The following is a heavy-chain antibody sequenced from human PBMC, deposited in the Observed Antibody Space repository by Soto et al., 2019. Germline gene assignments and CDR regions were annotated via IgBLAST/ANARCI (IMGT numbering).Heavy chain of an antibody. CDR1: GDSVSSNSAA. Sequence: SQTLSLTCAISGDSVSSNSAAWNWIRQSPSRGLEWLGRTYYRSKWYNDYAVTVKTRITINPDTSKNHFSLQLNTVTPEDTDVYYCARDRNWTGKNWFDPWGQGTLVTVST. CDR3: ARDRNWTGKNWFDP. CDR2: TYYRSKWYN. J-gene: IGHJ5*02. V-gene: IGHV6-1*01. D-gene: IGHD1-1*01.